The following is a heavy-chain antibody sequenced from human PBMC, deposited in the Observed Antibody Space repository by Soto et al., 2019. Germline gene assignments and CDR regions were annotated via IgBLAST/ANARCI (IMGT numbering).Heavy chain of an antibody. J-gene: IGHJ6*03. CDR2: MNPKSGNT. CDR1: GYIFTSYD. Sequence: QVQLVQSGVEVKKPGASVKVSCKASGYIFTSYDINWVRQATGHGLEWVGWMNPKSGNTGYAQKFEGRVTMTRNASISAGYRELSSLRSEDTAVYYCARAPEYSSTWDFYYYYMDVWGNGTTVAVS. D-gene: IGHD6-13*01. V-gene: IGHV1-8*01. CDR3: ARAPEYSSTWDFYYYYMDV.